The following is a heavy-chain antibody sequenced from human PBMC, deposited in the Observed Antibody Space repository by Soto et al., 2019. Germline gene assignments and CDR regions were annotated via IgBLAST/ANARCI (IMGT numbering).Heavy chain of an antibody. CDR3: ARLEYSSSIWFDP. V-gene: IGHV4-59*01. J-gene: IGHJ5*02. Sequence: PSETLSLTCTVSGGSISSYYWSGIRQPPGKGLEWIGYIYYSGSTNYNPSLKSRVTISVDTSKNQFSLKLSSVTAADTAVYYCARLEYSSSIWFDPWGQGTLVTVSS. CDR1: GGSISSYY. D-gene: IGHD6-6*01. CDR2: IYYSGST.